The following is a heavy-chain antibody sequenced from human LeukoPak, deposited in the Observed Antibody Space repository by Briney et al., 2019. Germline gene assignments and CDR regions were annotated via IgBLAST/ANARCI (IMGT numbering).Heavy chain of an antibody. J-gene: IGHJ4*02. Sequence: GGSLRLSCAASGFTSSIYAMSWVRQAPGKGLEWVSSIGGSGSGYSTYYADSVKGRFTISRDTSKNTLYLQMNSLGAEDTAVYYCAKPRSHSGGGWYFDYWGQGTLVTVSS. CDR3: AKPRSHSGGGWYFDY. V-gene: IGHV3-23*01. CDR1: GFTSSIYA. CDR2: IGGSGSGYST. D-gene: IGHD5-12*01.